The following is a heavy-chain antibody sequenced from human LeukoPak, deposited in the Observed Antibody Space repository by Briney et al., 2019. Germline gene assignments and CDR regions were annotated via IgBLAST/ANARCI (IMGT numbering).Heavy chain of an antibody. CDR3: ARITGIAAAGSQDNWFDP. Sequence: GGSLSLSCAASGFTFSDYYMSRIRQAPGKGLEWVSYISSSSSYTNYADSVKGRFTISRDNSKNSLYLQMNCLRAEDTAVYYCARITGIAAAGSQDNWFDPWGQGTLVTVSS. CDR2: ISSSSSYT. J-gene: IGHJ5*02. CDR1: GFTFSDYY. V-gene: IGHV3-11*03. D-gene: IGHD6-13*01.